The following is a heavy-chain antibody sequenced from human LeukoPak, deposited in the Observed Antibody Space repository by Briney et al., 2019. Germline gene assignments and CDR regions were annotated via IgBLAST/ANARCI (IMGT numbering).Heavy chain of an antibody. CDR2: INHSGST. CDR1: GGSFSGYY. CDR3: ARATTIVDY. Sequence: SETLSLTCAVCGGSFSGYYWSWIRQPPGKGLEWIGEINHSGSTNYNPSLKSRVTISVDTSKNQFSLKLSSVPAADTAVYYCARATTIVDYWGQGTLVTVSS. J-gene: IGHJ4*02. V-gene: IGHV4-34*01. D-gene: IGHD5-24*01.